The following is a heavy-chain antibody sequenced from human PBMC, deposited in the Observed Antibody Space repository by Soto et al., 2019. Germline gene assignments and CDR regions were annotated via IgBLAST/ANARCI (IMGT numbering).Heavy chain of an antibody. J-gene: IGHJ4*02. CDR1: GFPFSSYS. CDR2: ISSSGTYI. D-gene: IGHD3-3*01. V-gene: IGHV3-21*01. CDR3: ARDHEAGRLIFVVDY. Sequence: GGSLRLSCAASGFPFSSYSMNWVRQAPGKGLEWVSSISSSGTYIYYADSVKGRFTISRDNAENSLYLQMNSLRAEDTAIYYCARDHEAGRLIFVVDYWGQGTLVTVSS.